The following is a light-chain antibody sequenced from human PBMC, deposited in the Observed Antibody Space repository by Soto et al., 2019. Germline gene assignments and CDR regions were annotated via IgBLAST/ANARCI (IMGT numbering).Light chain of an antibody. CDR3: QQYDDWPLS. Sequence: EIVLTQSPATLSLSPGERATLSCRASQSVSSYLAWYQQKPGQAPRLLIYDASNRATGIPARFSGSGSGTDFTLTISSLQSEDFALYFCQQYDDWPLSFGGGTKVEI. J-gene: IGKJ4*01. CDR2: DAS. CDR1: QSVSSY. V-gene: IGKV3-11*01.